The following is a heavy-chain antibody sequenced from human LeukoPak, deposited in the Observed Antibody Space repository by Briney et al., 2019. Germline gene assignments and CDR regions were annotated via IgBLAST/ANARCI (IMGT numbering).Heavy chain of an antibody. D-gene: IGHD2-2*01. Sequence: PGGSLRLSCAASGFTFSSYAMSWVRQAPGKGLEWVSAIGGSGGSTYYADSVKGRFTISRDNSKNTLYLQMNSLRAEDTAVYYCAKSEIVVVPAAMLANYYYYGMDVWGQGTTVTVSS. CDR3: AKSEIVVVPAAMLANYYYYGMDV. CDR2: IGGSGGST. V-gene: IGHV3-23*01. CDR1: GFTFSSYA. J-gene: IGHJ6*02.